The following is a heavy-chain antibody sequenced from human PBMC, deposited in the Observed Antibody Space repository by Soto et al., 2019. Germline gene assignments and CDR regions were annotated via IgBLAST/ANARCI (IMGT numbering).Heavy chain of an antibody. V-gene: IGHV3-21*01. D-gene: IGHD3-10*01. CDR1: GFTFSSYS. CDR2: ISSSSSYI. Sequence: GGSLRLSCAASGFTFSSYSMNWVRQAPGKGLEWVSSISSSSSYIYYADSVKGRFTISRDNAKNSLYLQMNSLRAEDTAVYYCARDRGITMVRPGAFDIWGQGTMVTVSS. CDR3: ARDRGITMVRPGAFDI. J-gene: IGHJ3*02.